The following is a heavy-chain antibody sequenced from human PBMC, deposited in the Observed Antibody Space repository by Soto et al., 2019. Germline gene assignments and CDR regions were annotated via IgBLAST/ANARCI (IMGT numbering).Heavy chain of an antibody. CDR3: ARDYVGADY. D-gene: IGHD1-26*01. CDR2: INVGNGNT. V-gene: IGHV1-3*01. CDR1: GYTFTHYA. Sequence: QVQLVQSGAEAKKPGASVKVSCKTSGYTFTHYALHWVRQAPGQRLEWMGWINVGNGNTKYSQNFQGRVTLTRDTSASTAYMQLSSLTSEDTAVYYCARDYVGADYWGQGTLVTVSS. J-gene: IGHJ4*02.